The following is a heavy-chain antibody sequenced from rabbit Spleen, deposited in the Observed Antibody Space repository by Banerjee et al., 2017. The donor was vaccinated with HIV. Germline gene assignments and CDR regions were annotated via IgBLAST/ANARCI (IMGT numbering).Heavy chain of an antibody. CDR3: ARGSATMTMVITGYYLNL. V-gene: IGHV1S45*01. CDR1: GFSFSGNSY. D-gene: IGHD2-1*01. Sequence: QEQLVESGGGLVQPEGSLTLTCKASGFSFSGNSYMCWVRQAPGKGLEWIACINTITGKSVYASWAKGRFIMSRTSSTTVTLQMTSLTAADTATYFCARGSATMTMVITGYYLNLWGPGTLVTV. J-gene: IGHJ4*01. CDR2: INTITGKS.